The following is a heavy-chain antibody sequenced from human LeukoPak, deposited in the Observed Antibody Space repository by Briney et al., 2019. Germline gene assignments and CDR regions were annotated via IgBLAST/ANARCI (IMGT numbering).Heavy chain of an antibody. Sequence: PGGSLRLSCAASGFTFSSYWMYWVLQAPGKGLVWVSRINSDGTSTTYAESVKGRFTISRDNAKNTLYLQMNSLRAEDTAMYYCARVTSSRGAIGIWGQGTMVTVSS. CDR3: ARVTSSRGAIGI. D-gene: IGHD6-13*01. CDR2: INSDGTST. CDR1: GFTFSSYW. J-gene: IGHJ3*02. V-gene: IGHV3-74*03.